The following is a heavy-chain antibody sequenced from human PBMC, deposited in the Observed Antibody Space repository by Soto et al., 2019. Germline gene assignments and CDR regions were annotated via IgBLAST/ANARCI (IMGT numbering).Heavy chain of an antibody. D-gene: IGHD3-16*01. CDR2: ITGSGITT. CDR1: GFTFSSYA. Sequence: EVQLMESGGGLVQPGGSLRLSCAASGFTFSSYAMSWVRQAPGKGLEWVSVITGSGITTYYGEYVKGRFTISRDNSKHTLDLQMNSLTAADKAVYYCARRGGALGYWGQGTLVTVSS. CDR3: ARRGGALGY. J-gene: IGHJ4*02. V-gene: IGHV3-23*01.